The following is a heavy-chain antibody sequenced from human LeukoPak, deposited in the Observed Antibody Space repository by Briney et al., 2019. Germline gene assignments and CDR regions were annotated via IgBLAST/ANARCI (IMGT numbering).Heavy chain of an antibody. V-gene: IGHV3-48*02. Sequence: PGGSLRLSCAASGFTFSSYAMSWVRQAPGKGLGWVSHISSSGSAKYYADSVKGRFTISRDNAKNSLYLQMNSLRDEDTAVFYCASGSGHWGQGTLVTVSS. D-gene: IGHD2-2*03. CDR2: ISSSGSAK. J-gene: IGHJ4*02. CDR3: ASGSGH. CDR1: GFTFSSYA.